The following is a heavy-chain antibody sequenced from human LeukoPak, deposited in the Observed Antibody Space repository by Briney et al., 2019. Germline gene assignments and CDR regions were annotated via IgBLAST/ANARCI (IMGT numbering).Heavy chain of an antibody. D-gene: IGHD5-18*01. V-gene: IGHV3-30*02. Sequence: GGSLRLSCAASGFTFSSYGMHWVRQAPGKGLEWVAFIRYDGSNKYYADSVKGRFTISRDNSKNTLYLQMNSLRAEDTAVYYCANNRGYSYGLDYWGQVTLVTVSS. CDR2: IRYDGSNK. CDR3: ANNRGYSYGLDY. J-gene: IGHJ4*02. CDR1: GFTFSSYG.